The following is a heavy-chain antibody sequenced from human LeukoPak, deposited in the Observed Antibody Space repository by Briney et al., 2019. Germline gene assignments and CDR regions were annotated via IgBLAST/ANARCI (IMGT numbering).Heavy chain of an antibody. Sequence: GRSLRLSCAASGFTFDDYAMHWVRQAPGKGLEWVSGISWNSGSIDYADSVKGRFTISRDSAKNSLYLQMNSLRAEDTALYYCAKGASIAVAGTLDYWGQGTLVTVSS. CDR1: GFTFDDYA. D-gene: IGHD6-19*01. V-gene: IGHV3-9*01. J-gene: IGHJ4*02. CDR2: ISWNSGSI. CDR3: AKGASIAVAGTLDY.